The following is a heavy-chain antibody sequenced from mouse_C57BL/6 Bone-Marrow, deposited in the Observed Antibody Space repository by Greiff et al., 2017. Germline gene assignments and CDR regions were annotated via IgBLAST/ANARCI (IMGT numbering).Heavy chain of an antibody. CDR3: ARDDYYGSSYWYFDV. V-gene: IGHV1-18*01. Sequence: VQLQQSGPELVKPGASVKIPCKASGYTFTDYNMDWVKQSHGKSLEWIGDINPNNGGTIYNQKFKGKATLTVDKSSSTAYMELRSLTSEDTAVYYCARDDYYGSSYWYFDVWGTGTTVTVSS. J-gene: IGHJ1*03. CDR1: GYTFTDYN. D-gene: IGHD1-1*01. CDR2: INPNNGGT.